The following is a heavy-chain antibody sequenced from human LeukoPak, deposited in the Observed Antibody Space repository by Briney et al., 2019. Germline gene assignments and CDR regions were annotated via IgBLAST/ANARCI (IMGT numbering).Heavy chain of an antibody. Sequence: PGGSLRLSCAASGFKFSDYGMSWVRQAPGKGLEWVSGINWNADSTGYADSVKGRFTISKDNAKNSLFLQMNSLRAEDTAMYYCARAILSDPKHYGMDVWGQGTTVTVSS. V-gene: IGHV3-20*04. CDR1: GFKFSDYG. CDR3: ARAILSDPKHYGMDV. CDR2: INWNADST. D-gene: IGHD3-9*01. J-gene: IGHJ6*02.